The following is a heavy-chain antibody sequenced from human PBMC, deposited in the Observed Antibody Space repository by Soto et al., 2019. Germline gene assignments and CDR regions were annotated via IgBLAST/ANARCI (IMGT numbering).Heavy chain of an antibody. CDR3: ARGAIVVVVAALPLYGMDV. CDR2: IIPIFGTA. Sequence: ASVKVSCKASGGTFSSYAISWVRQAPGQGLEWMGGIIPIFGTANYAQKFQGRVTITADESTSTAYMELSSLRSEDTAVYYCARGAIVVVVAALPLYGMDVWGQGTTVTVSS. J-gene: IGHJ6*02. D-gene: IGHD2-15*01. V-gene: IGHV1-69*13. CDR1: GGTFSSYA.